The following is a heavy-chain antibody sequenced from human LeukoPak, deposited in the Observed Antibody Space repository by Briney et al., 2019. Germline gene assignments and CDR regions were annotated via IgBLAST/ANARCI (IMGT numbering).Heavy chain of an antibody. CDR1: GGSFSGYY. Sequence: SETLSLTCAVYGGSFSGYYWSWIRQPPGKGLEWIGEINHSGSTNYNPSLKSRVTMSVDTSKNQFSLKLSSVTAADTAVYYCARGGWSVFGTRLVYFDYWGQGTLVTVSS. J-gene: IGHJ4*02. D-gene: IGHD3-10*01. CDR3: ARGGWSVFGTRLVYFDY. CDR2: INHSGST. V-gene: IGHV4-34*01.